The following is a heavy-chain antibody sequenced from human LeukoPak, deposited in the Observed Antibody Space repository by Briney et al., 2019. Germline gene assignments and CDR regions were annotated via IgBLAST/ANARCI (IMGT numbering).Heavy chain of an antibody. J-gene: IGHJ4*02. CDR3: VKGGQRYDFWRFGY. CDR2: ISGSGGST. D-gene: IGHD3-3*01. CDR1: GVSFSDYA. V-gene: IGHV3-23*01. Sequence: PGGSLTLSCAVSGVSFSDYAMNWVRLAPGTGLQCVSSISGSGGSTYYADSVKGRFSISRDNSKNTLSLQMNSLRAEDTALYYCVKGGQRYDFWRFGYWGQGTVVTVSS.